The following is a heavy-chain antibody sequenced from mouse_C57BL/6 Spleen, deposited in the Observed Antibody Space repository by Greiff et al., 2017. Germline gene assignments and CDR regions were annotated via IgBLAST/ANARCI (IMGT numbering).Heavy chain of an antibody. V-gene: IGHV5-17*01. CDR2: ISRGSSTI. Sequence: EVLLVESGGGLVKPGGSLKLSCAASGFTFSDYGMHWVSQAPEKGLEWVAYISRGSSTIYYADTVKGRFTISRDNDKNTLFLQMISLRSEDTAMYYVSRARGNWEGCYWYFDVWGTATTVTVSS. J-gene: IGHJ1*03. D-gene: IGHD4-1*01. CDR1: GFTFSDYG. CDR3: SRARGNWEGCYWYFDV.